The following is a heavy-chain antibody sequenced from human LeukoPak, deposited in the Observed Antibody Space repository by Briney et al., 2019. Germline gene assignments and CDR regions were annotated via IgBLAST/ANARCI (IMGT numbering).Heavy chain of an antibody. CDR1: RFTFSSYA. V-gene: IGHV3-23*01. CDR2: ISGSGDTT. CDR3: AKHQPVGPHYFDY. Sequence: GGSLRLSCAASRFTFSSYAMSWVRQAPGKGLEWVSSISGSGDTTYYADSGKGRFTISRDNSKDTLYLRMNSLRAEDTAVYFCAKHQPVGPHYFDYWGQGTLVTVSS. D-gene: IGHD1-14*01. J-gene: IGHJ4*02.